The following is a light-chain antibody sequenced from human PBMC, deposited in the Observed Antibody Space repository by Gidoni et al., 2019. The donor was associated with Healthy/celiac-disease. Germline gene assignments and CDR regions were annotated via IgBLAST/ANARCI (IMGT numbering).Light chain of an antibody. J-gene: IGKJ3*01. CDR2: KAS. V-gene: IGKV1-5*03. CDR1: QSISSW. Sequence: DIQMTQSPSTLSASVGDRVTITCRASQSISSWLAWYQQKPGKATKLLIYKASSLESGVPSRFSGSGSGTEFTLTSSSLQPDDFATYYCQQYNSYSITFXPXTKVDIK. CDR3: QQYNSYSIT.